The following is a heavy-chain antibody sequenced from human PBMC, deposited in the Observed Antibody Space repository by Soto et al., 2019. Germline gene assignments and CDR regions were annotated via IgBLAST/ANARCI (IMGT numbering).Heavy chain of an antibody. CDR1: GYSFTSYW. V-gene: IGHV5-10-1*01. Sequence: PGESLKISCKGSGYSFTSYWISWVRQMPGKGLEWMGRIDPGDSYTNYSPSFQGHVTISADKSISTAYLQWSSLKASDTAMYYCARGGPHYDSSGYPAYWGQGTLVTVSS. CDR2: IDPGDSYT. D-gene: IGHD3-22*01. J-gene: IGHJ4*02. CDR3: ARGGPHYDSSGYPAY.